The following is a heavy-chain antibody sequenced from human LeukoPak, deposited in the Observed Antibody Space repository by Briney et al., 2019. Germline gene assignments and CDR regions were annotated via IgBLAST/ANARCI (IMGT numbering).Heavy chain of an antibody. Sequence: SETLSLTCTVSGGSISSSSYYWGWIRQPPGKGLEWIGSIYYSGSTYCNPSLKSRVTISVDTSKNQFSLKLSSVTAADTAVYYCARSPVYAPKDDAFDIWGQGTMVTVSS. D-gene: IGHD2-8*01. CDR1: GGSISSSSYY. V-gene: IGHV4-39*01. CDR3: ARSPVYAPKDDAFDI. CDR2: IYYSGST. J-gene: IGHJ3*02.